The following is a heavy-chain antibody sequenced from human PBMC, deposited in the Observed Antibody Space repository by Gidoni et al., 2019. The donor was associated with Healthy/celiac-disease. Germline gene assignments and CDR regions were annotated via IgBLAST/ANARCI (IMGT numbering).Heavy chain of an antibody. CDR3: ARLVVPAAGRGSYYYYYYMDV. D-gene: IGHD2-2*01. J-gene: IGHJ6*03. V-gene: IGHV1-69*01. CDR2: ISPIFGTA. CDR1: GGSFSSYA. Sequence: QVQLVQSGAEVKKPGSSVKVSCKASGGSFSSYAISWVRQAPGQGLEWMGGISPIFGTANYAQKFQGRVTITADESTSTAYMELSSLRSEDTAVYYCARLVVPAAGRGSYYYYYYMDVWGKGTTVTVSS.